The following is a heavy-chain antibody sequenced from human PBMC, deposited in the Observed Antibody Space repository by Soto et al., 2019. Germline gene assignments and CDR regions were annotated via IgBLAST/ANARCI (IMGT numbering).Heavy chain of an antibody. Sequence: GGSLRLSCAASGFTFSSYGMHWVRQAPGKGLEWVAVISYDGSNKYYADSVKGRFTISRDNSKNTLYLQMNSLRAEDTAVYYCATTPPGQEWFGESPVDYWGQGTLVTVSS. CDR1: GFTFSSYG. V-gene: IGHV3-30*03. D-gene: IGHD3-10*01. CDR2: ISYDGSNK. J-gene: IGHJ4*02. CDR3: ATTPPGQEWFGESPVDY.